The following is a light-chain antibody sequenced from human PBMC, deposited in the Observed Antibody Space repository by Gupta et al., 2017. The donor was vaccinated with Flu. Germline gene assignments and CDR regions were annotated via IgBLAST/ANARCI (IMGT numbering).Light chain of an antibody. Sequence: QSVLTQPPSASGTPGQRVTISCSGSKSNIGSNFVNWYQQFPGTAPKLLILSDNQRPSGVPDRFSCSKSGTWTSLAMSGLQSEDEADYYCAAWDGGLNGRVFGGGTKLTVL. CDR1: KSNIGSNF. CDR3: AAWDGGLNGRV. V-gene: IGLV1-44*01. J-gene: IGLJ3*02. CDR2: SDN.